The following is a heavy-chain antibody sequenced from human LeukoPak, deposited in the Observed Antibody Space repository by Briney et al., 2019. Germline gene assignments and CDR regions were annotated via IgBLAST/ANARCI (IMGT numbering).Heavy chain of an antibody. CDR1: GGSISSYY. CDR2: VYYSGST. Sequence: SETLSLTCTVSGGSISSYYWSWIRQPPGKGLEWIGYVYYSGSTNYNPSLKSRVTISVDTSKNQFSLKLSSVTAEDTAVYYCARSPLLGEGYSYGYFDYWGQGTLVTVSS. V-gene: IGHV4-59*01. D-gene: IGHD5-18*01. CDR3: ARSPLLGEGYSYGYFDY. J-gene: IGHJ4*02.